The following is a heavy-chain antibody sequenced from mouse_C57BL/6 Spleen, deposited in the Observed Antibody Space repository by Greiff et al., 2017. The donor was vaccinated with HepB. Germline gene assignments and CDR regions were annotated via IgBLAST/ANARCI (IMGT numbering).Heavy chain of an antibody. J-gene: IGHJ2*01. V-gene: IGHV1-59*01. D-gene: IGHD2-1*01. CDR3: AREHCNAY. CDR2: IDPSDSYT. CDR1: GYTFTSYW. Sequence: QVQLQQPGAELVRPGTSVKLSCKASGYTFTSYWMHWVKQRPGQGLEWIGEIDPSDSYTNYNQKLKGKATLTVDTSSSTDFMQLSSLTSEDSAVYDCAREHCNAYWGQSTPLTVSS.